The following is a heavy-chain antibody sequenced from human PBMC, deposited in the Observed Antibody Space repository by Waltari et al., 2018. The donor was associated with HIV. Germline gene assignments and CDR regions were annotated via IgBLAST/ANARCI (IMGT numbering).Heavy chain of an antibody. J-gene: IGHJ4*02. CDR1: GFTFSSYW. Sequence: EVQLVESGGGLVQPGGSLRLSCAASGFTFSSYWMHRVRQAPGKGLGWVSRINGDGSRTRFADSVKGRFTISRDNAKNTLYLHMNSLTAEDTAVYYCAREGATSGSYYFDYWGQGTLATVSS. CDR3: AREGATSGSYYFDY. D-gene: IGHD1-26*01. V-gene: IGHV3-74*01. CDR2: INGDGSRT.